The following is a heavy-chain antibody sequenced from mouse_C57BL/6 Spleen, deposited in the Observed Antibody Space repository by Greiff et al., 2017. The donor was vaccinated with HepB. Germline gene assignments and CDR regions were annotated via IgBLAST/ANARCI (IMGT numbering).Heavy chain of an antibody. CDR3: ARRRDYGSPYFDY. Sequence: EVQVVESGGDLVKPGGSLKLSCAASGFTFSSYGMSWVRQTPDNRLEWVATISSGGSYTYYPDSVKGRFTISRDNAKNTLYLQMSSLKSEDTAMYYCARRRDYGSPYFDYWGQGTTLTVSS. J-gene: IGHJ2*01. CDR1: GFTFSSYG. V-gene: IGHV5-6*01. D-gene: IGHD1-1*01. CDR2: ISSGGSYT.